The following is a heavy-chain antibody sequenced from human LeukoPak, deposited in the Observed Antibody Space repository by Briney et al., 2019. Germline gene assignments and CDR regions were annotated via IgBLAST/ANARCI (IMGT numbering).Heavy chain of an antibody. Sequence: ATVKVSCKASGYTFTSYGISWVRQAPGQGLEWMGWISAYNGNTNYAQKLQGRVTMTTDTSTSTAYMELRSLRSGDTAVYYCASSHSSSSSPNYYYYGMDVWGQGTTVTVSS. CDR3: ASSHSSSSSPNYYYYGMDV. D-gene: IGHD6-13*01. J-gene: IGHJ6*02. V-gene: IGHV1-18*01. CDR1: GYTFTSYG. CDR2: ISAYNGNT.